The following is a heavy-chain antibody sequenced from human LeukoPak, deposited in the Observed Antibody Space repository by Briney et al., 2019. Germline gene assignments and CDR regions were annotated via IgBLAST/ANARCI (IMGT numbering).Heavy chain of an antibody. CDR2: IYPGVSDT. CDR1: GYSFTSYW. Sequence: GESLKISSPGSGYSFTSYWIGLVRQLPGKGLELMGIIYPGVSDTRYSPSFQVQVTISADKYIGTAYLQWSSLKASDTAMYYCARMGSYYYFWSGYYVYWGQGSLVSVCS. V-gene: IGHV5-51*01. J-gene: IGHJ4*02. D-gene: IGHD3-3*01. CDR3: ARMGSYYYFWSGYYVY.